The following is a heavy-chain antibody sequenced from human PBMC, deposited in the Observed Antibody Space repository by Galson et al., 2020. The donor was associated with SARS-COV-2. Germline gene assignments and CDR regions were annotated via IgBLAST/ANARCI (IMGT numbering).Heavy chain of an antibody. Sequence: TLSLTCAVSGGSISSSNWWSWVRQPPGKGLEWIGEIYHSGSTNYNPSLKSRVTISVDKSKNQFSLKLSSVTAADTAVYYCAREPREWLVLNYYYMDVWGKGTTVTVSS. CDR1: GGSISSSNW. J-gene: IGHJ6*03. CDR2: IYHSGST. CDR3: AREPREWLVLNYYYMDV. D-gene: IGHD6-19*01. V-gene: IGHV4-4*02.